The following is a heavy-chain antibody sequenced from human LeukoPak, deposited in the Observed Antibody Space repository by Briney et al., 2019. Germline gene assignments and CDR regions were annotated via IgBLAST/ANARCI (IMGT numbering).Heavy chain of an antibody. D-gene: IGHD2-15*01. CDR2: ISSSSSTI. Sequence: GGSLRLSCAASGFTFSSYSMNWVRQAPGEGLEWVSYISSSSSTIYYADSVKGRFTISRDNAKNSLYLQMNSLRAEDTAVYYCARDMALGYCSGGSCYGDYYYYYGMDVWGQGTTVTVSS. CDR3: ARDMALGYCSGGSCYGDYYYYYGMDV. J-gene: IGHJ6*02. CDR1: GFTFSSYS. V-gene: IGHV3-48*04.